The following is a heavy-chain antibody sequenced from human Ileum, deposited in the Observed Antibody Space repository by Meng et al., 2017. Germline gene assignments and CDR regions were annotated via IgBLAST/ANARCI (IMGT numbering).Heavy chain of an antibody. V-gene: IGHV3-33*01. J-gene: IGHJ4*02. CDR3: ARYRSGSSDY. D-gene: IGHD6-19*01. Sequence: EHLVESGGGVGQLGTSLKLSCAASGFTFRSYGMHCVRQAPGKGLEWVAVIWFDGSKTYYADSVKGRFTVSRDNSKNTLYLQMNSLRADDTAVYYCARYRSGSSDYWGPGTLVTASS. CDR1: GFTFRSYG. CDR2: IWFDGSKT.